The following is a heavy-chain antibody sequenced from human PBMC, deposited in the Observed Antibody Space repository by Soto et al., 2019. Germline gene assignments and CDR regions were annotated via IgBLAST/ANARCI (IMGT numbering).Heavy chain of an antibody. CDR3: ASWDAYCGGDCYSDY. V-gene: IGHV4-39*01. Sequence: ETLSLTCTVAGCSISSSSYYWSWILQPPGKGLEWIGSIYYSGSTYYNPSLKSRVTISVDASKNQLSLKLSSVTAADTAVYYCASWDAYCGGDCYSDYCGQGTLVTVSS. D-gene: IGHD2-21*02. J-gene: IGHJ4*02. CDR2: IYYSGST. CDR1: GCSISSSSYY.